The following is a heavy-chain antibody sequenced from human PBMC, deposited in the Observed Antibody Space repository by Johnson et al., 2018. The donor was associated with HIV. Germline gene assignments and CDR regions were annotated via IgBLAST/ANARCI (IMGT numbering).Heavy chain of an antibody. CDR1: GLSVSINY. J-gene: IGHJ3*02. Sequence: VQLVESGGGLVQPGGSLRLSCAVSGLSVSINYITWVRQAPGKGLEWVSAISGSGGSTYYADSVKGRFTISRDNSKNTLYLQMNSLRAEDTAVYYCAKDEGYDSSGYDAFDIWGQGTMVTVSS. CDR3: AKDEGYDSSGYDAFDI. CDR2: ISGSGGST. D-gene: IGHD3-22*01. V-gene: IGHV3-23*04.